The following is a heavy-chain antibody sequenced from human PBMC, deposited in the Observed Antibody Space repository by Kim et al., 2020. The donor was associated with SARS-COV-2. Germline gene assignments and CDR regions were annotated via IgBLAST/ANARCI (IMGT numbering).Heavy chain of an antibody. V-gene: IGHV3-30*18. CDR3: AKEEGSGYSSGWTYYYYGRDV. D-gene: IGHD6-19*01. Sequence: GGSLRLSCAASGFTFSTYGMHWVRQAPGKGLEWVAVISYDGSNKYYADSVKGRFTISRDNSKNTLYLQMNSLRAEDTAVYFCAKEEGSGYSSGWTYYYYGRDVWGQGTTVTVSS. CDR1: GFTFSTYG. CDR2: ISYDGSNK. J-gene: IGHJ6*02.